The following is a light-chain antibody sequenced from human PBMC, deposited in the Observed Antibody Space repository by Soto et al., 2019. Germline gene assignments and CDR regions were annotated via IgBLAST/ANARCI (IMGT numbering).Light chain of an antibody. J-gene: IGLJ3*02. CDR2: DIN. V-gene: IGLV7-46*01. CDR1: TGAVTSGHY. Sequence: QAVVTQEPSLTVSPGGTVTLTCGSSTGAVTSGHYDYWFQQKPGQAPRTLIYDINNKQSWTPARFSGSLLGGKAALTLSGAQPEDEAEYYCLLCYSGPWVFGGGTKLTVL. CDR3: LLCYSGPWV.